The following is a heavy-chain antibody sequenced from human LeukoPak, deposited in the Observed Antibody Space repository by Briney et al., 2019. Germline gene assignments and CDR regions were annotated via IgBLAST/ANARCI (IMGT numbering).Heavy chain of an antibody. J-gene: IGHJ1*01. CDR2: ISYDGSNK. V-gene: IGHV3-30*04. CDR1: GFTFSSYA. CDR3: ARLPYDSSGYFQH. D-gene: IGHD3-22*01. Sequence: GGSLRLSCAASGFTFSSYAMHWVRQAPGKGLEWVAVISYDGSNKHYADSVKGRFTISRDNSKNTLYLQMNSLRAEDTAVYYCARLPYDSSGYFQHWGQGTLVTVSS.